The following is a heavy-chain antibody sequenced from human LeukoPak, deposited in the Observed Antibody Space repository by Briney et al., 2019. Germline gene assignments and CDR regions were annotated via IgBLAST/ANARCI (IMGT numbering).Heavy chain of an antibody. Sequence: GGSLRLSCAASGFTFSSYAVSWVRQAPGKGLEWVSAISATGGGTYYADSVRGRFTISRDNSKNTLYVQMNSLRVEDTAVYYCAKSPAYSSSWFDYWGQGTLVTVSS. J-gene: IGHJ4*02. CDR2: ISATGGGT. V-gene: IGHV3-23*01. CDR3: AKSPAYSSSWFDY. CDR1: GFTFSSYA. D-gene: IGHD6-13*01.